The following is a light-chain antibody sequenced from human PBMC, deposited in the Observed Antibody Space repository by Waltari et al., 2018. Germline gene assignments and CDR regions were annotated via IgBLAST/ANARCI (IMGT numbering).Light chain of an antibody. CDR2: AVS. Sequence: QYALTQPASLSGSPGQSSTTSCTGTSMDVGGDHYVAWYQQHPGKPPNLMISAVSNRPSGVSNRFSGSKSGNTASLTISGLQAEDEADYYCSSYTSSSTLGFGGGTKLTVL. J-gene: IGLJ2*01. CDR1: SMDVGGDHY. V-gene: IGLV2-14*01. CDR3: SSYTSSSTLG.